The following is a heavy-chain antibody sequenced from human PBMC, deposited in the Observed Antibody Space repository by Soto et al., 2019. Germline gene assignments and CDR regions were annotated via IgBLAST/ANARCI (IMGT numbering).Heavy chain of an antibody. J-gene: IGHJ4*02. CDR1: GGSIRNSSYF. CDR3: ASLHPVIPAARRRIDY. V-gene: IGHV4-39*07. Sequence: QVQLQESGPGLVKPSETLSLTCTVSGGSIRNSSYFWGWIRQPPGKGLEWIGSIYYSGSTYYSPSLKSRVTISVDTSKNQLSLKVNSVTAADTAIYFCASLHPVIPAARRRIDYWGQGTLVTVSS. D-gene: IGHD2-2*01. CDR2: IYYSGST.